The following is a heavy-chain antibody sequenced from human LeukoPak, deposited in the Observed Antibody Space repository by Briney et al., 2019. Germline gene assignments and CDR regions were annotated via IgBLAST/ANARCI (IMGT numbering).Heavy chain of an antibody. CDR3: ARGGPVGSKLPWLVR. CDR1: GYTFTSYD. CDR2: MNPNSGNT. V-gene: IGHV1-8*01. J-gene: IGHJ4*02. D-gene: IGHD3-10*01. Sequence: ASVNVSCKASGYTFTSYDINWVRQATGQGLEWMGWMNPNSGNTGYALKFQGRVTMTRNTSISTAYMELSSLRSEDTAVYYCARGGPVGSKLPWLVRWGQGTLVTVSS.